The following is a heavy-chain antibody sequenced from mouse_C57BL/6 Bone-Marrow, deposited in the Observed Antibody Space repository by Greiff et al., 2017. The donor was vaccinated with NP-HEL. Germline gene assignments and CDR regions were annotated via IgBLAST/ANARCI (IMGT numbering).Heavy chain of an antibody. CDR3: ARRGEGPGYWYFDV. CDR1: EYEFPSHD. Sequence: VQLKESGGGLVQPGESLKLSCESNEYEFPSHDMSWVRKTPEKRLELVAAINSDGGSTYYPDTMERRFIISRDNTKKTLYLQMSSLRSEDTAVDYGARRGEGPGYWYFDVWGTGTTVTVSS. D-gene: IGHD3-3*01. V-gene: IGHV5-2*01. J-gene: IGHJ1*03. CDR2: INSDGGST.